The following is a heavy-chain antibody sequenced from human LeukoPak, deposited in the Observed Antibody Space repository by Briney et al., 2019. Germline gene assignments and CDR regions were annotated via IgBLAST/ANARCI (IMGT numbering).Heavy chain of an antibody. D-gene: IGHD3-22*01. CDR2: IKQDGSEQ. CDR1: GFTFSSYW. J-gene: IGHJ4*02. V-gene: IGHV3-7*01. Sequence: GGSLRLSCAASGFTFSSYWMSWVRQAPGKGLDWVANIKQDGSEQYYVDYVNGRFTISRDNAKNSLYLQMNSLRAEDTAVYYCARYLSYYYDSSGYYYSLLFDYWGQGTLVTVSS. CDR3: ARYLSYYYDSSGYYYSLLFDY.